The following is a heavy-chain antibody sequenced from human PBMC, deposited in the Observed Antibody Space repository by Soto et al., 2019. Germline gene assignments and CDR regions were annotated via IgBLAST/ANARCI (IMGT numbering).Heavy chain of an antibody. J-gene: IGHJ4*02. Sequence: QVHLVESGGGLVKPGGSLRLSCAASGFTFSDYYMSWIRQAPGKGLEWLSYSSDSGTFTRYADSVKGRFSISRDNAKNSLYLQINSLRGADTAIYYCARSGDNYNLLDYWGQGTPVTVSS. CDR2: SSDSGTFT. CDR3: ARSGDNYNLLDY. V-gene: IGHV3-11*06. CDR1: GFTFSDYY. D-gene: IGHD1-1*01.